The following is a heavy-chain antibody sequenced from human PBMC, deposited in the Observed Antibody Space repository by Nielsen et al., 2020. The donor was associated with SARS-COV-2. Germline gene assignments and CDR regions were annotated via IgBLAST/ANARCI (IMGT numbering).Heavy chain of an antibody. CDR2: IYHSGST. J-gene: IGHJ4*02. CDR3: ARRGYSYGYGFDY. CDR1: GGSISSSSNY. D-gene: IGHD5-18*01. V-gene: IGHV4-39*01. Sequence: SETLSLTCTVSGGSISSSSNYWGWIRQPPGKGLEWIGSIYHSGSTYYNPSLKSRVTISVDTSKNQFSLKLSSVTAADTAVYYCARRGYSYGYGFDYWGQGTLVTVSS.